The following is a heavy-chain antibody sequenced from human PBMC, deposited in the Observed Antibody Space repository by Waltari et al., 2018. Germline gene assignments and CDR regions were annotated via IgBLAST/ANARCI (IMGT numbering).Heavy chain of an antibody. CDR2: IYYSGST. Sequence: QLQLQESGPGLVKPSETLSLTCTVSGGSISSSSYYWGWIRQPPGKGLEWIGSIYYSGSTYDNPSLKSRVTISVDTSKNQFSLKLSSVTAADTAVYYCARRFNHHLSNWNDRINWFDPWGQGTLVTVSS. CDR3: ARRFNHHLSNWNDRINWFDP. V-gene: IGHV4-39*01. CDR1: GGSISSSSYY. J-gene: IGHJ5*02. D-gene: IGHD1-20*01.